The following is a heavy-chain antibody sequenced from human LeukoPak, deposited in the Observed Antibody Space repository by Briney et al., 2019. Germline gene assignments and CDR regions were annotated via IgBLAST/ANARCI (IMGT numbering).Heavy chain of an antibody. D-gene: IGHD2-8*01. CDR2: IKQDGSEK. V-gene: IGHV3-7*05. CDR3: ARRAYGAFDI. J-gene: IGHJ3*02. Sequence: GGSLRLSCAASGFTFSGYWMTWVRQAPGKGLEWVANIKQDGSEKYCMDSVKGRFTISRDNAKNSLYLQMNSLRVEDTAVYYCARRAYGAFDIWGQGTMVTVSS. CDR1: GFTFSGYW.